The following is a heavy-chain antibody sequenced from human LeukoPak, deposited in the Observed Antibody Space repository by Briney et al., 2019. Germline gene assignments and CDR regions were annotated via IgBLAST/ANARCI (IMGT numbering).Heavy chain of an antibody. CDR1: GFTFSSYA. Sequence: GGSLRLSCAASGFTFSSYAMHWVRQAPGKGLEWVAVISYDGSNKYYADSVKGRFTISRDNSKNTLYLQMNSLRAEDTAVYYCARESSSWYYFDYWGQGTLVTVSS. V-gene: IGHV3-30*04. D-gene: IGHD6-13*01. J-gene: IGHJ4*02. CDR2: ISYDGSNK. CDR3: ARESSSWYYFDY.